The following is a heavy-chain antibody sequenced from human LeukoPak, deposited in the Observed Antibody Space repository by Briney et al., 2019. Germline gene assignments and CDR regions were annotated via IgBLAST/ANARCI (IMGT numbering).Heavy chain of an antibody. CDR2: ISGSGGST. D-gene: IGHD3-10*01. J-gene: IGHJ4*02. CDR1: GFTFSSYA. V-gene: IGHV3-23*01. Sequence: GGSLRLSCAASGFTFSSYAMSWVRQAPGKGLEWVSAISGSGGSTYYADSVKGWFTISRDNSKNTLYLQMNSLRAEDTAVYYCASVKWFGELLPFDYWGQGTLVTVSS. CDR3: ASVKWFGELLPFDY.